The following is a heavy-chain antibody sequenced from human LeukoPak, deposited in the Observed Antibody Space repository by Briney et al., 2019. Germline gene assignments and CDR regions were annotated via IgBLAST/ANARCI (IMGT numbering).Heavy chain of an antibody. CDR1: GGSISSSSYY. V-gene: IGHV4-39*07. CDR2: IYYSGST. Sequence: SETPSLTCTVSGGSISSSSYYWGWIRQPPGKGLEWIGSIYYSGSTYYNPSLKSRVTISVDTSKNQFSLKLSSVTAADTAVYYCARDIAVAGPSETRDAFDIWGQGTMVTVSS. D-gene: IGHD6-19*01. CDR3: ARDIAVAGPSETRDAFDI. J-gene: IGHJ3*02.